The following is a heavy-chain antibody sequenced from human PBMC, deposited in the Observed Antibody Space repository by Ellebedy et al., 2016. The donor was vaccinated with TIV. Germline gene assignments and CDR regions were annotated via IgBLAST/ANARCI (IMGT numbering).Heavy chain of an antibody. Sequence: PGGSLRLSCAASGFTFSSYGMHWVRQAPGKGLEWVAVIAYDGSNKNYADSVKGRFTISRDNSKNTLYLQMNSLRAEDTAVYYCAREDYDYVWGSYRYGDYFDYWGQGTLVTVSS. V-gene: IGHV3-30*03. J-gene: IGHJ4*02. CDR3: AREDYDYVWGSYRYGDYFDY. CDR1: GFTFSSYG. D-gene: IGHD3-16*02. CDR2: IAYDGSNK.